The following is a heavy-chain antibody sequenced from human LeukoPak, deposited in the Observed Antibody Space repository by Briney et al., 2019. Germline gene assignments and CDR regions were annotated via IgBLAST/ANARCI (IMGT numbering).Heavy chain of an antibody. D-gene: IGHD6-13*01. CDR3: AKSTPGSAAAAHSFGMDV. V-gene: IGHV3-30*18. Sequence: PGRSLRLSCAASGFTFSSYGMHWVRQAPGKGREWVAVISYDGSNKYYADSVKGRFTISRDNSKNTLYLQMNSLRAEDTAVYYCAKSTPGSAAAAHSFGMDVWGQGTTVTVSS. CDR2: ISYDGSNK. J-gene: IGHJ6*02. CDR1: GFTFSSYG.